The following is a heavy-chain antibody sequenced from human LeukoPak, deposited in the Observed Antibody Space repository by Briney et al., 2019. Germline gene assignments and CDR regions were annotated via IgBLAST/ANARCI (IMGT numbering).Heavy chain of an antibody. CDR2: ISSSSSYI. CDR3: ARERGHFDY. Sequence: GGSLRLSCVASGFTFSHSWMNWVRQAPGKGLEWVSSISSSSSYIYYADSVKGRFTISRDNAKNSLYLQMNSLRAEDTAVYYCARERGHFDYWGQGTLVTVSS. J-gene: IGHJ4*02. V-gene: IGHV3-21*01. CDR1: GFTFSHSW.